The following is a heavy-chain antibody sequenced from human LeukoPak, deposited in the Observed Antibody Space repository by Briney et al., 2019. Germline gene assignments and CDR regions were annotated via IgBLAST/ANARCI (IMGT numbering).Heavy chain of an antibody. V-gene: IGHV3-20*04. D-gene: IGHD1-1*01. J-gene: IGHJ6*02. CDR1: GFTFDDYG. CDR2: INWNGGST. CDR3: AREAVMPVAPVGIGTSDRPLYEYYALDV. Sequence: GGSLRLSCAASGFTFDDYGMSWVRQAPGKGLEWVSGINWNGGSTGYADSVKGRFTISRDNAKSSLYLQMNSLRAEDTAVYYCAREAVMPVAPVGIGTSDRPLYEYYALDVWGQGTTVTV.